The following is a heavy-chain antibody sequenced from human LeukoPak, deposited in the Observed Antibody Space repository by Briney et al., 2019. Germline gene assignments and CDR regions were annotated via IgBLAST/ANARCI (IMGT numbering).Heavy chain of an antibody. V-gene: IGHV6-1*01. CDR3: ARETVIRGGPDAFYI. CDR2: TYYRSKWYN. J-gene: IGHJ3*02. Sequence: SQTLSLTCAISGDSVSSNIPVWSWIRQSPSRGLEWLGRTYYRSKWYNDSAVSMKGRISITPDTSKNEFSLQLNSVTPEDTAMYYCARETVIRGGPDAFYIWGQRTMVTVSS. CDR1: GDSVSSNIPV. D-gene: IGHD3-10*01.